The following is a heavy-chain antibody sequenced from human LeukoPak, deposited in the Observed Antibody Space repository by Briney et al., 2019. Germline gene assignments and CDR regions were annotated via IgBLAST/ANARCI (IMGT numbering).Heavy chain of an antibody. CDR2: IYSSGST. V-gene: IGHV4-59*08. D-gene: IGHD6-19*01. CDR1: GGSIRGYY. Sequence: SETLSLTCNVSGGSIRGYYWSWIRQPPGKGLEWIGYIYSSGSTNYNPSLKSRVTISVDTSKNQFSLTLSSVTAADTAVYYCARTITVAGKYYFDYWGQGTLVTVSS. J-gene: IGHJ4*02. CDR3: ARTITVAGKYYFDY.